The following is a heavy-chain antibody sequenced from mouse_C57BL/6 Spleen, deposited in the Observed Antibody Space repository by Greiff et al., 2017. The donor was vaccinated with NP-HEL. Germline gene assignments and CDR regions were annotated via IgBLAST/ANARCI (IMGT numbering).Heavy chain of an antibody. Sequence: VQLQQSGPELVKPGASVKISCKASGYTFTDYYMNWVKQSHGKSLEWIGDINPNNGGTSYNQKFKGKATLTVDKSSSTAYMELRSLTSEDSAVYYCARSRYSNYVKYFDVWGTGTTVTVSS. V-gene: IGHV1-26*01. CDR1: GYTFTDYY. CDR2: INPNNGGT. J-gene: IGHJ1*03. D-gene: IGHD2-5*01. CDR3: ARSRYSNYVKYFDV.